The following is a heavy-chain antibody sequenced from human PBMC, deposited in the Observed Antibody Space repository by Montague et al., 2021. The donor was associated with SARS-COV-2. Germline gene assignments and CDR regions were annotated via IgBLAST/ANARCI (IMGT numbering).Heavy chain of an antibody. J-gene: IGHJ3*02. V-gene: IGHV3-7*01. Sequence: SLRLSCAASGFTFRNYWMTWVRQAPGKGLEWVANIKPDGNRESYGDSVKGRFIISRDNAKNSVSLQMNSLRGDDTAVYYCAICDPFGAFDIWGQGTTVTVSS. CDR2: IKPDGNRE. D-gene: IGHD2-2*01. CDR3: AICDPFGAFDI. CDR1: GFTFRNYW.